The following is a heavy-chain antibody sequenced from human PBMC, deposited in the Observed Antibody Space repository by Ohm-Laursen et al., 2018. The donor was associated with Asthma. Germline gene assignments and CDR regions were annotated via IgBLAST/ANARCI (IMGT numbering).Heavy chain of an antibody. CDR3: ATYNQYNAFDL. V-gene: IGHV3-53*01. CDR2: IYSGGTT. Sequence: SLRLSCTASGFTVSDNFVSWVRQAPGKGLEWVAIIYSGGTTFYADSVKDRFTVSRDNSKNALYLQMNSLRAEDTAVYYCATYNQYNAFDLWGQGTMVTVSS. CDR1: GFTVSDNF. J-gene: IGHJ3*01. D-gene: IGHD1-14*01.